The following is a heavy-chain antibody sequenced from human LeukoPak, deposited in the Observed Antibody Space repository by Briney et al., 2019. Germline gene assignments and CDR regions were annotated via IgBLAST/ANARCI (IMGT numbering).Heavy chain of an antibody. CDR2: IYYSGST. J-gene: IGHJ3*02. CDR1: GGSISSSSYY. D-gene: IGHD3-22*01. Sequence: SETLSLTCTVSGGSISSSSYYWGWIRQPPGKGLEWIGSIYYSGSTYYNPSLKSRVTISVDTSKNQFSLKLSSVTAADTAVYYCARLQDYDSSGPPMDIWGQGTMVTVSS. CDR3: ARLQDYDSSGPPMDI. V-gene: IGHV4-39*01.